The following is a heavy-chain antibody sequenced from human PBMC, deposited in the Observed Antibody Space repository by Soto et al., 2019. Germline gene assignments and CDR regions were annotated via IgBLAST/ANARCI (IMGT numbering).Heavy chain of an antibody. D-gene: IGHD6-19*01. CDR1: GFNFGVFG. J-gene: IGHJ4*02. CDR3: ALTRRSTLLEVAGPGFEY. CDR2: LSYEGSEE. V-gene: IGHV3-30*03. Sequence: QVRLVESGGGVVQPARSLRLSCAASGFNFGVFGMHWVRQAPGKGLEWLSVLSYEGSEEYYADSVRGRFTISRDNSKNTLFLQLDSLRVADTGVYYCALTRRSTLLEVAGPGFEYWGQGTLVTVS.